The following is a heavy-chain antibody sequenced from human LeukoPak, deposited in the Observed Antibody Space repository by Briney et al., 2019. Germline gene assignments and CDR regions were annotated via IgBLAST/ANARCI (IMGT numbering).Heavy chain of an antibody. CDR2: ISSSSSSI. Sequence: GGSLRLSCAASGFTSSIYNMNWVRQAPGKGLKWVSYISSSSSSIYYADSVKGRFTISRGNAKNSLYLQMNSLRAEDTAVYYCATDLRYYDSSGPVNFASWGQGTLVTVSS. CDR1: GFTSSIYN. V-gene: IGHV3-48*01. D-gene: IGHD3-22*01. J-gene: IGHJ1*01. CDR3: ATDLRYYDSSGPVNFAS.